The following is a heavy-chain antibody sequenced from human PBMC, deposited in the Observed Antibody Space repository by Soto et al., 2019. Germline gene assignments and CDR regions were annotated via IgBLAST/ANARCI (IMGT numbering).Heavy chain of an antibody. CDR2: ISYDGSNK. D-gene: IGHD3-3*01. J-gene: IGHJ6*02. Sequence: GGSLRLSCAASGFTFSSYAMHWVRQAPGKGLEWVAVISYDGSNKYYADSVKGRFTISRDNSKNTLYLQMNSLRAEDTAVYYCAKGKYEYYYYYGMDVWGQGTTVTVSS. V-gene: IGHV3-30*04. CDR3: AKGKYEYYYYYGMDV. CDR1: GFTFSSYA.